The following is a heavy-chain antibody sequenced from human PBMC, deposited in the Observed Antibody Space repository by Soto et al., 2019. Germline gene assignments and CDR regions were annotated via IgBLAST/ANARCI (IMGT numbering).Heavy chain of an antibody. Sequence: VKVSCKASGYTFTSYAMHWVRQAPGQRLEWMGWINAGNGNTKYSQKFQGRVTITRDTSASTAYMELSSLRSEDTAVYYCAREAAVMAAAGPDYWGQGTLVTVSS. J-gene: IGHJ4*02. CDR3: AREAAVMAAAGPDY. CDR1: GYTFTSYA. D-gene: IGHD6-13*01. CDR2: INAGNGNT. V-gene: IGHV1-3*01.